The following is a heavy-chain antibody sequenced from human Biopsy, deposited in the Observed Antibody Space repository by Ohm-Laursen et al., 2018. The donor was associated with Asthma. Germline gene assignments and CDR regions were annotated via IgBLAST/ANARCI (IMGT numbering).Heavy chain of an antibody. Sequence: GASVKVSCKVSGYTFTNYAICWVRQAPGQGLEWMGWISAYNGNTNYAQKFQGRLTLTTDTSTSTAHMELRSLRSEDTAVYYCARGYSGSDRIVYYYSGLEVWGQGTTVTVSS. D-gene: IGHD5-12*01. CDR1: GYTFTNYA. V-gene: IGHV1-18*04. CDR2: ISAYNGNT. CDR3: ARGYSGSDRIVYYYSGLEV. J-gene: IGHJ6*02.